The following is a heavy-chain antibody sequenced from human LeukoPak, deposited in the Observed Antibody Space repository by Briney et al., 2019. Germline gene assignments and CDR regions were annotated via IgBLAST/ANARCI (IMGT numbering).Heavy chain of an antibody. CDR3: ARVGDRSHKNAFDI. J-gene: IGHJ3*02. D-gene: IGHD3-22*01. Sequence: GASVKVSCKASGGTFSSYAISWVRQAPGQGLEWMGGIIPIFGTANYAQKLQGRVTMTTDTSTSTAYMELRSLRSDDTAVYYCARVGDRSHKNAFDIWGQGTMVTVSS. CDR2: IIPIFGTA. CDR1: GGTFSSYA. V-gene: IGHV1-69*05.